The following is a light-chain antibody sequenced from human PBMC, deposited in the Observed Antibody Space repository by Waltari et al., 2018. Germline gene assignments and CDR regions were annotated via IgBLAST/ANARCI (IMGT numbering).Light chain of an antibody. J-gene: IGKJ1*01. CDR2: EDS. CDR1: QSLLHTDGKTS. CDR3: QQSYITPPWT. V-gene: IGKV2-29*02. Sequence: EIVMTQTPLSLPVTPGQPASISCRSSQSLLHTDGKTSLYCYPQTPGHSPQLLIYEDSSRFSGVPNSFSGSGAGTDFTLTISSLQPEDFATYYCQQSYITPPWTFGQGTKVDIK.